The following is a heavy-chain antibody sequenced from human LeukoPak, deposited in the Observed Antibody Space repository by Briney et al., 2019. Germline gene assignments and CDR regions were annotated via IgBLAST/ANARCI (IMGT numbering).Heavy chain of an antibody. Sequence: GGSLRLSCAASGFTVSSNYVSWVRQAPGKGLAWVSVIYSGGSTYYADSVKGRFTISRDNSKNTLYLQMNSLRAEDTAVYYCARDPGSYYYDSSGYFDYWGQGTLVTVSS. V-gene: IGHV3-66*01. CDR3: ARDPGSYYYDSSGYFDY. CDR1: GFTVSSNY. D-gene: IGHD3-22*01. CDR2: IYSGGST. J-gene: IGHJ4*02.